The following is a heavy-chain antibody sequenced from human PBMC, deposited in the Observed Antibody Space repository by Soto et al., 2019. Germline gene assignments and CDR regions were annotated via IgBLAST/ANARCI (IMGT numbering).Heavy chain of an antibody. CDR1: GLSLRTTGVG. V-gene: IGHV2-5*02. CDR2: LYWDDEK. J-gene: IGHJ6*02. Sequence: QVTLKESGPTLVKPTQTLTLTCTVSGLSLRTTGVGVGWVRQPPGKALEWLALLYWDDEKRYSPTLRSRLTIAKDTFEKQVVLTMTNMDTVDTATYYCVQSRCGGDCLEIYSSHAYNGLDVWGQGTTVTVSS. D-gene: IGHD2-21*02. CDR3: VQSRCGGDCLEIYSSHAYNGLDV.